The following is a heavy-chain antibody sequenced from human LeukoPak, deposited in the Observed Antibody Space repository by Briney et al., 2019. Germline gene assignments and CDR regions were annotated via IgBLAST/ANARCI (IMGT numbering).Heavy chain of an antibody. J-gene: IGHJ4*02. CDR2: ITSSGNTT. Sequence: GGSLRLSCAASGFTFSFYAMSWVRQAPGKGLEWVAGITSSGNTTYYADPVKGRFTISRDNSRNILYLQMNSLTAEDTAVYYCLRGMSNWGQGTLVTVSS. CDR1: GFTFSFYA. V-gene: IGHV3-23*01. CDR3: LRGMSN.